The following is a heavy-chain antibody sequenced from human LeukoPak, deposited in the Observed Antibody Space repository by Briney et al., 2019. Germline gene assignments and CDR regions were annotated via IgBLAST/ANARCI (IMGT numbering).Heavy chain of an antibody. CDR1: GFIFTDYY. Sequence: PGGSLRLSCAASGFIFTDYYMGWVRQAPGKGLEWVSHISSSGGSTYYAGSVKGRFTISRDNSKNTLYLQMNSLRAEDTAVYYCAKALTGTKAFDIWGQGTMVTVSS. D-gene: IGHD1-20*01. V-gene: IGHV3-23*01. CDR3: AKALTGTKAFDI. J-gene: IGHJ3*02. CDR2: ISSSGGST.